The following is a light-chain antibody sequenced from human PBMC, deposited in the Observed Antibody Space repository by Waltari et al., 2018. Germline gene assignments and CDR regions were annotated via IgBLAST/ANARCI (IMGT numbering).Light chain of an antibody. CDR1: QSISFS. V-gene: IGKV1-39*01. J-gene: IGKJ4*01. CDR3: QQSYTTPLT. Sequence: DIQMTQSPSSLSASVGDRVTISCRASQSISFSLNWYQQKLGQAPSLLIYGASSLQFGVPEKFSGSGSGTDFTLTISGLQPDDIATYYCQQSYTTPLTFGGGTKVEIK. CDR2: GAS.